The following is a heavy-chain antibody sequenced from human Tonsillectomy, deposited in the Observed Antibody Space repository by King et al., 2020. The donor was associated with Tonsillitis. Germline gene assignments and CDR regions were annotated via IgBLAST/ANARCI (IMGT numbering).Heavy chain of an antibody. CDR1: GFTFSNYA. Sequence: VQLVESGGGLVQPGGSLRLSCAASGFTFSNYAMSWVRQAPGKGLEWGSGISGSGSSTYYADAVKGRFTISRDNSKNTLYLQMNSLRAEDTAVYYCEKSGATAMGLLDYWGQGTLVTVSS. D-gene: IGHD5-18*01. J-gene: IGHJ4*02. CDR3: EKSGATAMGLLDY. CDR2: ISGSGSST. V-gene: IGHV3-23*04.